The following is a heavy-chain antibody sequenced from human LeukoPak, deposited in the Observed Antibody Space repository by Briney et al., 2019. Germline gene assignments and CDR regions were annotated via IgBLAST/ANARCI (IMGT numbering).Heavy chain of an antibody. J-gene: IGHJ4*02. CDR2: ISGSGGST. V-gene: IGHV3-23*01. CDR1: RVTVSNNY. Sequence: GGSLRLSCSASRVTVSNNYMSWVRQAPGKGLEWVSAISGSGGSTYYADSVKGRFTISRDNSKNTLYLQMNSLRAEDTAVYYCAKSEYYYDSSGYYHFGYWGQGTLVTVSS. D-gene: IGHD3-22*01. CDR3: AKSEYYYDSSGYYHFGY.